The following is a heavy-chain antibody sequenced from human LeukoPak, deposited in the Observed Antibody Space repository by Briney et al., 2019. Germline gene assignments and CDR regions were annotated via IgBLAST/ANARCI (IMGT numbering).Heavy chain of an antibody. CDR2: IYSDNT. CDR1: GFTVSSNS. J-gene: IGHJ5*02. CDR3: ARAIPRTTGTTTRWFDP. Sequence: GGSLRLSCTVSGFTVSSNSMSWVRQAPGKGLEWVSFIYSDNTHYSDSVKGRFTISRDNSKNTLYLQMNSLRAEDTAVYYCARAIPRTTGTTTRWFDPWGQGTLVTVSS. V-gene: IGHV3-53*01. D-gene: IGHD1-1*01.